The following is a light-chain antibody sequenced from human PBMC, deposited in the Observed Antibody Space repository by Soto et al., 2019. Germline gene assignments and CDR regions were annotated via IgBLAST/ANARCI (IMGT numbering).Light chain of an antibody. CDR1: SSDVGNYKY. V-gene: IGLV2-14*01. J-gene: IGLJ1*01. CDR2: EVS. Sequence: QSALTQPASVSGSPGQSITISCTGTSSDVGNYKYVSWYQQHPGKAPKLMIYEVSNRPSGVSNRFSGSKSGNTASLIISGLQAEDETDYYCFSYTSSGTYVFXTGTKVTVL. CDR3: FSYTSSGTYV.